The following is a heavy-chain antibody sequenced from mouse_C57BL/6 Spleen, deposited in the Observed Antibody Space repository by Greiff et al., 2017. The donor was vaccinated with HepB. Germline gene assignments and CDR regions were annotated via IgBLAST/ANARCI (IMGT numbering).Heavy chain of an antibody. Sequence: VQLQQSGAELVKPGASVKISCKASGYAFSSYWMNWVKQRPGKGLEWIGQIYPGDGDTNYNGKFKGKATLTADKSSSTAYMQLSSLTSEDSAVYFCARGGITTVVSYFDVWGTGTTVTVSS. V-gene: IGHV1-80*01. D-gene: IGHD1-1*01. J-gene: IGHJ1*03. CDR1: GYAFSSYW. CDR2: IYPGDGDT. CDR3: ARGGITTVVSYFDV.